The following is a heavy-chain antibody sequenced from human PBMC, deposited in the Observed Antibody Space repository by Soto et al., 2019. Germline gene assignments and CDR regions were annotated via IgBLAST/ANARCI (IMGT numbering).Heavy chain of an antibody. CDR3: ARDTGCSGGSCYSYYDY. V-gene: IGHV3-7*01. D-gene: IGHD2-15*01. Sequence: EVQLVQSGGNLVQPGGSLRISCAASGFTFSSSWMTWLRQAPGKGLEWVANIKQDGSEKYYVDSVKGRFTTSRDNAKNSLYLQMNSLRAEHTAMYYCARDTGCSGGSCYSYYDYWGQGTLVTVSS. CDR2: IKQDGSEK. J-gene: IGHJ4*02. CDR1: GFTFSSSW.